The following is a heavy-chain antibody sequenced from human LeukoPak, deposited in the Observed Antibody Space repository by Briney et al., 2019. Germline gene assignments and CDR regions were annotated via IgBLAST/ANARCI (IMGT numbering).Heavy chain of an antibody. CDR2: IIPIFGIA. J-gene: IGHJ4*02. CDR1: GGTFSSYA. D-gene: IGHD5-24*01. Sequence: SVKVSCKASGGTFSSYAISWVRQAPGQGLEWMGRIIPIFGIANCAQKFQGRVTITADKSTSTAYMELSSLRSEDTAVYYCASHPLLGMATIGRTFDYWGQGTLVTVSS. CDR3: ASHPLLGMATIGRTFDY. V-gene: IGHV1-69*04.